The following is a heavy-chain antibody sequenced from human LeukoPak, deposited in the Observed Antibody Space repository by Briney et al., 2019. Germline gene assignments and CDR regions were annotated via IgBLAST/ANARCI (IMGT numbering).Heavy chain of an antibody. V-gene: IGHV3-23*01. Sequence: GGSLRLSCAASGFPFSNNAMSWVRQAPGKGLEWVSSISSSGSGTYYADSVKGRLTISRDNSKKTLFLQMNSLRVEDTAVYYCAKAHRGTPTWFDPWGQGPLVPVSS. CDR1: GFPFSNNA. CDR2: ISSSGSGT. D-gene: IGHD3-16*01. J-gene: IGHJ5*02. CDR3: AKAHRGTPTWFDP.